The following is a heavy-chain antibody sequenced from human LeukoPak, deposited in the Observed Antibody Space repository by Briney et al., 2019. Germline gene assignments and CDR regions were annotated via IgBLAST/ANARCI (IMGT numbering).Heavy chain of an antibody. V-gene: IGHV3-64D*09. CDR3: VKDLTGAGSN. CDR1: GFTFTSYA. D-gene: IGHD3-9*01. CDR2: ITSDGITT. Sequence: GGSLRLSCSVSGFTFTSYAMYWVRQAPGKALEYVSAITSDGITTYYADSVKGRFTISRDNSKNTLYLQMSSLRPEDTAVYYCVKDLTGAGSNWGQGTLVTVSS. J-gene: IGHJ4*02.